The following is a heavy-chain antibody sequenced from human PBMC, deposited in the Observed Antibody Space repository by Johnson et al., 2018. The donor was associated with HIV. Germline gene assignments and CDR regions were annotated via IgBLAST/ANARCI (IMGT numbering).Heavy chain of an antibody. Sequence: VQLVESGGGLVKPGGSLRLSCAASGFTFINAWMSWVRQAPGKGLEWVSGINWSGASAGYADSVKGRFTISRDNGKNSLYLEMNSLRAEDTALYYCARATYYYDLSGYLTRPRAFDVWGQGTMVTVSS. CDR2: INWSGASA. D-gene: IGHD3-22*01. CDR1: GFTFINAW. J-gene: IGHJ3*01. V-gene: IGHV3-20*04. CDR3: ARATYYYDLSGYLTRPRAFDV.